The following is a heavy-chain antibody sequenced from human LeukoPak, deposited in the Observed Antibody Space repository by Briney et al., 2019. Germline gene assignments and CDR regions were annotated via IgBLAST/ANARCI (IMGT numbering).Heavy chain of an antibody. V-gene: IGHV3-64*01. J-gene: IGHJ4*02. Sequence: GGSLRLSCAASGFTFSRYAMHWVRQAPGKGLEYVSAISSNGGGTYYENSVKGRFTISRDNSKNTLYLQMGSLRAEDMAVYYCARDFVHYYDSSGFEYYFDFWGQGTLVTVSS. CDR2: ISSNGGGT. CDR3: ARDFVHYYDSSGFEYYFDF. D-gene: IGHD3-22*01. CDR1: GFTFSRYA.